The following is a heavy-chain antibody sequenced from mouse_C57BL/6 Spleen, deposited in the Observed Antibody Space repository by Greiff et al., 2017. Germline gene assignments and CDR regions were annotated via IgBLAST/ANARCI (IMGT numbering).Heavy chain of an antibody. CDR3: ARQRITTNAMDY. D-gene: IGHD1-1*01. V-gene: IGHV5-6*01. CDR1: GFTFSSYG. J-gene: IGHJ4*01. CDR2: ISSGGSYT. Sequence: EVQRVESGGDLVKPGGSLKLSCAASGFTFSSYGMSWVRQTPDKRLEWVATISSGGSYTYYPDSVKGRFTISRDNAKNTLYLQMSSLKSEDTAMYYCARQRITTNAMDYWGQGTSVTVSS.